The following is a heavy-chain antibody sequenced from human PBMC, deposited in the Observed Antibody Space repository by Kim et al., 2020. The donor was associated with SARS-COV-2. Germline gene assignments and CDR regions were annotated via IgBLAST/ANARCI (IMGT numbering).Heavy chain of an antibody. D-gene: IGHD3-16*01. J-gene: IGHJ4*02. V-gene: IGHV3-33*01. Sequence: YYADSVKGRITSSRDNSTHTLYLQITSLRAEDAAVYYCARGGSYPVSCIGYWGQGTLVTVSS. CDR3: ARGGSYPVSCIGY.